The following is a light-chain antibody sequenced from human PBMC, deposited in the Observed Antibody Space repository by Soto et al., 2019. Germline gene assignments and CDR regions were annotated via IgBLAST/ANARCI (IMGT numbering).Light chain of an antibody. CDR2: DSS. CDR3: QQRNFWRPWT. Sequence: EIVLTQSPATLSLSPGERATLSCRASQSVNNYEAWYQQKPGQGPRLLIYDSSQRATDIPARFSGSGSGTDFTLTISSLELEDFEVDYCQQRNFWRPWTFGQGPKVDLK. J-gene: IGKJ1*01. V-gene: IGKV3-11*01. CDR1: QSVNNY.